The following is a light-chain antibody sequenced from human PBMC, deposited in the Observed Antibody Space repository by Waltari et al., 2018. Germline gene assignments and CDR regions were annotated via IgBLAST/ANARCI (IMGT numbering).Light chain of an antibody. V-gene: IGLV4-69*01. CDR1: SGYSSNV. J-gene: IGLJ3*02. Sequence: TQSPSASASLGASVKLTCTLSSGYSSNVIAWLQQQPGKGPRYLMKVNSDGSHRKGDDIPDRFSASKSGTECQLTISSLQSEDEADYFCQTGGHGTWVFGGGTKLTVL. CDR2: VNSDGSH. CDR3: QTGGHGTWV.